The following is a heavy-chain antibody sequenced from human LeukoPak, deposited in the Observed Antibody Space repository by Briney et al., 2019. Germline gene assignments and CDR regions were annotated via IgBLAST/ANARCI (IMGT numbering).Heavy chain of an antibody. CDR1: GFTVSSNY. V-gene: IGHV3-53*01. D-gene: IGHD6-13*01. CDR3: ARDGIPGWSSSWYTNWFDP. J-gene: IGHJ5*02. CDR2: IYSGGST. Sequence: GGSLRLSCAASGFTVSSNYMSWVRQAPGKGLEWVSVIYSGGSTYYADSVKGRFTISRDNSKNTLYLQMNSLRAEDTAVYYCARDGIPGWSSSWYTNWFDPWGQGTLVTVSS.